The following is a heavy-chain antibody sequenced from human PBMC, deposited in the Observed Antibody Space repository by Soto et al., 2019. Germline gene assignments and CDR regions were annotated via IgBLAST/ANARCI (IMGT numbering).Heavy chain of an antibody. V-gene: IGHV4-31*03. J-gene: IGHJ6*02. CDR1: GGSISSGGYY. D-gene: IGHD3-10*01. CDR2: IYYSGST. CDR3: ARERYYYGSGSYLDV. Sequence: SETLSLTCTVSGGSISSGGYYWSWIRQHPGKGLEWIGYIYYSGSTYYNPSLKSRVTISVDTSKNQFSLKLSSVTAADTAVYYCARERYYYGSGSYLDVWGQGTTVTVSS.